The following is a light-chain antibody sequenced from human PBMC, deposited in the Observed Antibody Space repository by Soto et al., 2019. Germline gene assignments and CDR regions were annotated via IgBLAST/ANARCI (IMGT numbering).Light chain of an antibody. CDR3: MQVLQAPLS. V-gene: IGKV2-28*01. J-gene: IGKJ4*01. CDR2: LGS. Sequence: EIVMTQSPLSLPVTPGEPASISCRSSQSLLHSSGSNFLDWYLQKPGQSPQLLIYLGSNRASGVPDRFIRSGSGTDFTLKISRVEAEDVGVYYCMQVLQAPLSFGGGTRVEIK. CDR1: QSLLHSSGSNF.